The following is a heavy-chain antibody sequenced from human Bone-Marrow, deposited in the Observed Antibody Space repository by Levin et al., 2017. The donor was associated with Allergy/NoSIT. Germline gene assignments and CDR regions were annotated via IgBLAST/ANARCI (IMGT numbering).Heavy chain of an antibody. J-gene: IGHJ4*02. CDR1: GFTFSTYW. CDR2: LNTDGSST. CDR3: ARGIVGVTDY. Sequence: GGSLRLTCAASGFTFSTYWMHWVRQVPGKGLMWVSRLNTDGSSTFYADSVKGRFTISRDNAKNTLYLQMNNLRADDTAVYYCARGIVGVTDYWGQGTLVTVSS. D-gene: IGHD3-16*01. V-gene: IGHV3-74*01.